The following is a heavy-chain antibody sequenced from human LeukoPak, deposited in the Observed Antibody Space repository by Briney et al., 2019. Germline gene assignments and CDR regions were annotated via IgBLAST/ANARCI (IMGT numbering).Heavy chain of an antibody. V-gene: IGHV4-39*01. CDR3: AIHEEEDGYNAKTIDY. D-gene: IGHD5-24*01. J-gene: IGHJ4*02. Sequence: SETLSLTCTVSSDSLSSSSNYWAWVRQSPGKGLEWIGAIYYSGHTYYNPSLKSRITMPVDTSKNQVSLKVSYVTAADTAVYYCAIHEEEDGYNAKTIDYWGQGTLVTVHS. CDR2: IYYSGHT. CDR1: SDSLSSSSNY.